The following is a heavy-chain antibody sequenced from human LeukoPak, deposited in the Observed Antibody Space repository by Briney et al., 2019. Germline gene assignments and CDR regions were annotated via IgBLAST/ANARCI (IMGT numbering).Heavy chain of an antibody. CDR3: ARALWFGELPDY. V-gene: IGHV1-2*02. CDR2: INPNSGDT. CDR1: GYTFTGYY. Sequence: GASVKVSCKASGYTFTGYYMHWVRQAPGQGLEWMGWINPNSGDTNYAQKFQGRVTMTRDTSISTAYMELSRLRSDDTAVYYCARALWFGELPDYWGQGTLVTVSS. J-gene: IGHJ4*02. D-gene: IGHD3-10*01.